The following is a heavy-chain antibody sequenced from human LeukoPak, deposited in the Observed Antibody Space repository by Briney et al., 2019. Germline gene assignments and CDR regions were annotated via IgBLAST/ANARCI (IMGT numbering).Heavy chain of an antibody. CDR1: GYSFTSYW. Sequence: GESLKISCKGSGYSFTSYWIGWVRQMPGKGLEWMGIIYPGDSDTRYSPSFQGQVTISADKSISTAYLQWSSLKASDTAMYYCARSKGITLFRWNWFDPWGQGTLVTVSS. J-gene: IGHJ5*02. V-gene: IGHV5-51*01. CDR2: IYPGDSDT. CDR3: ARSKGITLFRWNWFDP. D-gene: IGHD1-20*01.